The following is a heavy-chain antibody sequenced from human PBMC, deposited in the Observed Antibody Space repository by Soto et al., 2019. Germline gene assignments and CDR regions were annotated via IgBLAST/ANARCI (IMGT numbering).Heavy chain of an antibody. Sequence: SETLCLTWTGSGGFLRGDRWSGIRQSPGKGLEGIWNIYYSGGTLYNPSLKSRVTISMDTSKNQFSLKVTSVTPADTAVYFCARVGQSIASRRGFDIWDQGTMVTVSS. CDR2: IYYSGGT. D-gene: IGHD6-6*01. CDR3: ARVGQSIASRRGFDI. CDR1: GGFLRGDR. V-gene: IGHV4-59*01. J-gene: IGHJ3*02.